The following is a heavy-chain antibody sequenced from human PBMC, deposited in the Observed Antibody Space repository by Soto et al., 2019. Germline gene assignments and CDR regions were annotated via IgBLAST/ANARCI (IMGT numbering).Heavy chain of an antibody. CDR2: IIPIFGTA. CDR1: GGTFSSYA. V-gene: IGHV1-69*13. Sequence: ASVKVSCKASGGTFSSYAISWVRQAPGQGLEWMGGIIPIFGTANYAQKFQGRVTITADESTSTAYMELSSLRSEDTAVYYCASVDTAMVYYWGQGTLVTVSS. CDR3: ASVDTAMVYY. J-gene: IGHJ1*01. D-gene: IGHD5-18*01.